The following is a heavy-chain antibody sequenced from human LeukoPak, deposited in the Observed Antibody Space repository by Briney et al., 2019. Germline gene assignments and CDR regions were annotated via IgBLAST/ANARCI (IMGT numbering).Heavy chain of an antibody. CDR3: ARDLGSTVIVGGDAFDL. V-gene: IGHV1-2*02. D-gene: IGHD2/OR15-2a*01. Sequence: GASVKVSCKASGYIFSDYYLHWVRQAPGQGLEWMGWMNPNSGGTNYAQKFQGRITMTGDTSTAYLELSRLRSDDTAVYYCARDLGSTVIVGGDAFDLWGQGTMVTASS. CDR2: MNPNSGGT. J-gene: IGHJ3*01. CDR1: GYIFSDYY.